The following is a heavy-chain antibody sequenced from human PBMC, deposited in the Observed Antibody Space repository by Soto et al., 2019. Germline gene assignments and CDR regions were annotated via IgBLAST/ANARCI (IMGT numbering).Heavy chain of an antibody. J-gene: IGHJ4*02. CDR3: ARGRGGYYGSGSRNFDY. Sequence: GGSLRLSCAASGFTFSSYGMHWVRQAPGKGLEWVAVIWYDGSNKYYADSVKGRFTISRDNSKNTLYLQMNSLRAEDTAVYYCARGRGGYYGSGSRNFDYWGQGNVGTSPQ. CDR1: GFTFSSYG. D-gene: IGHD3-10*01. V-gene: IGHV3-33*01. CDR2: IWYDGSNK.